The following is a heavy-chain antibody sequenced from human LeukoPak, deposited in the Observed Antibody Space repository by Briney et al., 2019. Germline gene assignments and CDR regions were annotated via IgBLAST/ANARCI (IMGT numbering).Heavy chain of an antibody. J-gene: IGHJ6*02. CDR3: ARVCGGDCYPFEGPHYYYYYGMDV. CDR2: IIPIFGTA. Sequence: SVTVSCTASGGTFSSYAISWVRQAPGQGLEWMGGIIPIFGTANYAQKFQGRVTITADESTSTAYMELSSLRSEDTAVYYCARVCGGDCYPFEGPHYYYYYGMDVWGQGTTVTVSS. V-gene: IGHV1-69*13. CDR1: GGTFSSYA. D-gene: IGHD2-21*02.